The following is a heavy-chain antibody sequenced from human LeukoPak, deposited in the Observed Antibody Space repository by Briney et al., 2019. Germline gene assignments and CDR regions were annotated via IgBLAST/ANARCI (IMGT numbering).Heavy chain of an antibody. Sequence: GGSLRLSCAASGFTFTHYWMSWVRQAPGKGLEWVANIKQDGSETNYVDSVKGRFTISRDNAKNSLYLHMNSLRAEDTAVYYCARGLLAAPGIDYWGQGALVTVSS. CDR2: IKQDGSET. D-gene: IGHD6-13*01. CDR3: ARGLLAAPGIDY. J-gene: IGHJ4*02. CDR1: GFTFTHYW. V-gene: IGHV3-7*04.